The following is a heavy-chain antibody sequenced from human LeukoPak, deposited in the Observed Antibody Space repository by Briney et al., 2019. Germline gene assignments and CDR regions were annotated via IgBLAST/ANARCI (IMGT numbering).Heavy chain of an antibody. J-gene: IGHJ5*02. CDR1: GFTFSSYA. Sequence: GGSLTLSCAVSGFTFSSYAMRGVRPPPGRGREGGGVISYEGSNKYYAVSVKGRFALSRDKSKNTLYLQMNSPRAEETAVYYCARDLLDCSGGSCYGGWFDPWGQGTLVTVSS. CDR3: ARDLLDCSGGSCYGGWFDP. D-gene: IGHD2-15*01. CDR2: ISYEGSNK. V-gene: IGHV3-30*09.